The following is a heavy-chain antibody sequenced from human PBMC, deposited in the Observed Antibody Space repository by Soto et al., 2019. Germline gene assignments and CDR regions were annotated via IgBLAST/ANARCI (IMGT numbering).Heavy chain of an antibody. Sequence: ESLKISCKGSGYSFTRYWIGWVRQMPGKGLEWMGIIYPGDSDTRYSPSLEGQVTLSVDKSISTAYLQWSSLKDSDTATYYCARLESYFGRTRYLKVCGQGTMVTLSS. V-gene: IGHV5-51*01. J-gene: IGHJ4*02. CDR1: GYSFTRYW. CDR2: IYPGDSDT. CDR3: ARLESYFGRTRYLKV. D-gene: IGHD3-10*01.